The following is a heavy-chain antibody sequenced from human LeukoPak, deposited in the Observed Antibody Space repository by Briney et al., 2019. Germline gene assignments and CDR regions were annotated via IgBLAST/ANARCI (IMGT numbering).Heavy chain of an antibody. V-gene: IGHV3-66*01. Sequence: GGSLRLSCAASGFSVSSNHMSWVRQAPGKGLEWVSVIYSSGNTHYADSVKGRFTISRDDSKNTLYLQMNSLRAEDTAVYYCARGIAAAGIVGVFDCWGQGTLVTVSS. CDR3: ARGIAAAGIVGVFDC. CDR2: IYSSGNT. CDR1: GFSVSSNH. D-gene: IGHD6-13*01. J-gene: IGHJ4*02.